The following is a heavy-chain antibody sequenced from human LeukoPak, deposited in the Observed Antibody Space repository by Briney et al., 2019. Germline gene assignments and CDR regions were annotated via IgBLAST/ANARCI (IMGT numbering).Heavy chain of an antibody. CDR2: ISSSSSYI. D-gene: IGHD1-26*01. CDR1: GFTFSSYS. CDR3: ARDPQVGATDY. V-gene: IGHV3-21*01. J-gene: IGHJ4*02. Sequence: GGSLRLSCAASGFTFSSYSMNWVRQAPGKWLEWVSSISSSSSYIYYADSVKGRFTISRDNAKNSLYLQMNSLRAEDTAVYYCARDPQVGATDYWGQGTLVTVSS.